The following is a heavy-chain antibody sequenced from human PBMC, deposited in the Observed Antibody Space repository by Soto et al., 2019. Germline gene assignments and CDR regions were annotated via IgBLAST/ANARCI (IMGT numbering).Heavy chain of an antibody. D-gene: IGHD4-17*01. CDR1: GGPFNNHA. V-gene: IGHV1-69*01. CDR3: ARDYGEIDAFDI. CDR2: VIPTLATA. Sequence: QVQLVQSGAEVKKPGSSVKVSCKTSGGPFNNHAINWVRQAPGQGLEWVGLVIPTLATADYAQKFQGRVTMAADEVTNTAYMELSSLRSDDTGIYYCARDYGEIDAFDIWGQGPLVTVSS. J-gene: IGHJ3*02.